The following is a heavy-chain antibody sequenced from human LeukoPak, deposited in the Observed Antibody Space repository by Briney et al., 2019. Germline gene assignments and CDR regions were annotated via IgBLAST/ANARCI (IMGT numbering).Heavy chain of an antibody. Sequence: ASVTVSCKASGGTVSSYAISWVRQAPGQGLEWMGRIIPILGIANYAQKFQGRVTITADKSTSTAYMELSSLRSEDTAVYYRASGTPSDATYWGQATLVTVPS. CDR2: IIPILGIA. J-gene: IGHJ4*02. CDR1: GGTVSSYA. V-gene: IGHV1-69*04. D-gene: IGHD1-1*01. CDR3: ASGTPSDATY.